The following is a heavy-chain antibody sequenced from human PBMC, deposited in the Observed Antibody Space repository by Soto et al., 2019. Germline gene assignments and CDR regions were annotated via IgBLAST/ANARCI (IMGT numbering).Heavy chain of an antibody. Sequence: GESLKISCKGSGYSFSTYWIGWVRQMPGKGLEWMRIIFPADSDTRYSPSFQGQVTISADKSISTAYLQWSSLKASDTAMYYCAFPYGDSLFGNYWGQGTLVTVSS. D-gene: IGHD4-17*01. CDR3: AFPYGDSLFGNY. CDR2: IFPADSDT. CDR1: GYSFSTYW. V-gene: IGHV5-51*01. J-gene: IGHJ4*02.